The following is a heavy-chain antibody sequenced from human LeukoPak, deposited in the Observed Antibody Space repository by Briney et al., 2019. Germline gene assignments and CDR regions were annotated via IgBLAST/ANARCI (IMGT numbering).Heavy chain of an antibody. Sequence: GGSLRLSCAASGFTFSGYGMTWVRQAPGKGLEWVSAISGSSGTTHYADSVRGRFTISRDNSKNTLYMQMNSLRAEDTAVYYCAKVPYENYYYYMDVWGKGTPVTVSS. CDR3: AKVPYENYYYYMDV. J-gene: IGHJ6*03. V-gene: IGHV3-23*01. CDR1: GFTFSGYG. D-gene: IGHD3-22*01. CDR2: ISGSSGTT.